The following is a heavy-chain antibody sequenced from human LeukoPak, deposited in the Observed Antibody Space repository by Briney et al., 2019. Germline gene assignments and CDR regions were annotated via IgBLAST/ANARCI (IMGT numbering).Heavy chain of an antibody. CDR2: IYTSGST. D-gene: IGHD5-12*01. V-gene: IGHV4-4*09. J-gene: IGHJ6*03. Sequence: ETLSLTCTASGGTISSYYWSWIRQPPGKGLEWIAYIYTSGSTNYNPSLKSRVTISVDTSKNQYSLKLSSVTAADTAVYYCARRGDIDRDYYYYLDVWGKGTTVTVSS. CDR3: ARRGDIDRDYYYYLDV. CDR1: GGTISSYY.